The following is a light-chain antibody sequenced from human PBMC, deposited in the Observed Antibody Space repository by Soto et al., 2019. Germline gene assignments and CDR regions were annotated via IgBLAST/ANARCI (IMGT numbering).Light chain of an antibody. V-gene: IGKV1-5*01. J-gene: IGKJ2*01. CDR2: DAS. CDR1: QSISDW. CDR3: QEYKSAT. Sequence: DIQMTQSPSTLSAFVGDRVTITCRASQSISDWLAWYQQIPGRAPKLLIYDASTLQSGVPSRFSGSGSGTEFILTISSLQPDDSATYYCQEYKSATFGQGTKLQIK.